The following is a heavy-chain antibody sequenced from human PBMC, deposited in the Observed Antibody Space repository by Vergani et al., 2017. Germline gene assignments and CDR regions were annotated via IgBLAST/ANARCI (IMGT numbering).Heavy chain of an antibody. V-gene: IGHV2-26*01. Sequence: QVTLKESGPVLVKPTETPTLTCSVSGFSLTSARVGVSWIREPPGKALEWLAHILSNSEKSYSKSLRTRLRISKDASKSQVVLTMTRVDPVDTGTYYCARIVYGDYSYYLDYWGQGTLVTVSS. CDR2: ILSNSEK. CDR1: GFSLTSARVG. D-gene: IGHD4-17*01. J-gene: IGHJ4*02. CDR3: ARIVYGDYSYYLDY.